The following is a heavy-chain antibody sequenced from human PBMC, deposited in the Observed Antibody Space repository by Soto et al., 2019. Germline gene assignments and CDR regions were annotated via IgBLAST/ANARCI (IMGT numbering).Heavy chain of an antibody. Sequence: VESLSISCKGSGDSLTRYWIVWVLQMPGKGLEWMGIIYPGDSDTRYSPSFQGQVTISADKSISTAYLQWSSLKASDTAMYYCARRDYYYGMDVWGQGTTVTVSS. J-gene: IGHJ6*02. CDR2: IYPGDSDT. CDR3: ARRDYYYGMDV. V-gene: IGHV5-51*01. CDR1: GDSLTRYW.